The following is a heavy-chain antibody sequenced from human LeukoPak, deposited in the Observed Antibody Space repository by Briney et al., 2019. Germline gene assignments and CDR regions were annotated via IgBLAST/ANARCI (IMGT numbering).Heavy chain of an antibody. CDR3: ARDSGYCSSTGCYVHYFDY. D-gene: IGHD2-2*01. CDR2: IRSSSGNI. V-gene: IGHV3-21*01. CDR1: GLPSIGIR. J-gene: IGHJ4*02. Sequence: GGPLSSPCEPFGLPSIGIRLTWVRKLPGKGLKGAHPIRSSSGNINYADSVKGRFTVSRDNAKNSLYLQMNSLRAEDTAVYYCARDSGYCSSTGCYVHYFDYWGQGTLVTVSS.